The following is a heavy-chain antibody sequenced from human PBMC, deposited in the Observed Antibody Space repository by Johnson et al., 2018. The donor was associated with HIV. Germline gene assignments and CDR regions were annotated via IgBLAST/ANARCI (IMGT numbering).Heavy chain of an antibody. J-gene: IGHJ3*02. D-gene: IGHD2-15*01. CDR2: ISYDGHIK. V-gene: IGHV3-30*03. Sequence: QVQLVESGGGLVQPGRSLRLSCAASGFTVSSNYMSWVRQAPGERLEWVAVISYDGHIKYYADSVTGRFTISRDNSKSTLYLQINSLRAEDAAVFYCARVGVGGYSADGAFDIWGQGTMVTVSS. CDR1: GFTVSSNY. CDR3: ARVGVGGYSADGAFDI.